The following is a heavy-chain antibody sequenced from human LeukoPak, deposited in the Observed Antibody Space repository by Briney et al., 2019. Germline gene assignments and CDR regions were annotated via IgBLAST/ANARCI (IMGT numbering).Heavy chain of an antibody. CDR1: GFTFLNYD. D-gene: IGHD6-13*01. CDR2: VSGSDDNT. V-gene: IGHV3-23*01. CDR3: AKDGPFAIAAAATYSQPDF. J-gene: IGHJ4*02. Sequence: GGSLRLSCAASGFTFLNYDMNWVRQAPGKGLEWVSGVSGSDDNTYYADSVQGRFTISRDNSKNTLYLQMNHLRVEDTAIYYCAKDGPFAIAAAATYSQPDFWGQGTLVTVSS.